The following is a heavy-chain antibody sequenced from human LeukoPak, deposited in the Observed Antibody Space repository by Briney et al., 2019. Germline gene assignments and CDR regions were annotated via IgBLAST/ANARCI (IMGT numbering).Heavy chain of an antibody. CDR2: ISSNGGST. V-gene: IGHV3-64*01. D-gene: IGHD1-26*01. J-gene: IGHJ3*02. Sequence: GGSLRLSCAASGFTFSSYAMTWVRQAPGKGLEYVSAISSNGGSTYYANSVKGRFTISRDNSKNTLYLQMGSLRSEDMAVYYCAREQHAFSGSYYAFDIWGQGTMVTVSS. CDR3: AREQHAFSGSYYAFDI. CDR1: GFTFSSYA.